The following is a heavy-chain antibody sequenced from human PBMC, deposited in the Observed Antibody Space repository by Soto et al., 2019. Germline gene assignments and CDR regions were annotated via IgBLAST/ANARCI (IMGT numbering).Heavy chain of an antibody. Sequence: EVQLVESGGGLVQPGGSLRLSCAGSGFTLSDHHIDWVRQAPGKGLEWVGRSRDKPQGYSTAYAPSVKGRFTTSRDESKNSAYLQMNSLKTEDTAVYYCVRATYFSDSSGYTRCLDSWGQGTLVTVSS. V-gene: IGHV3-72*01. CDR3: VRATYFSDSSGYTRCLDS. CDR1: GFTLSDHH. D-gene: IGHD3-22*01. J-gene: IGHJ4*02. CDR2: SRDKPQGYST.